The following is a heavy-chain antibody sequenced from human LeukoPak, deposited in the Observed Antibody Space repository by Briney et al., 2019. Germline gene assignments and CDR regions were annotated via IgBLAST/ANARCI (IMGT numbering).Heavy chain of an antibody. J-gene: IGHJ4*02. Sequence: SETLSLTCTVSGGSIRDTSYYWGWIRQPPGKGLEWIGSIYYSGNTYYNPSLMSRVTISVDTSKNQFSLHLSSVTAAGTAVYYCAREDRGYSYGYALALDYWGQGTLVTVSS. V-gene: IGHV4-39*07. CDR3: AREDRGYSYGYALALDY. CDR1: GGSIRDTSYY. CDR2: IYYSGNT. D-gene: IGHD5-18*01.